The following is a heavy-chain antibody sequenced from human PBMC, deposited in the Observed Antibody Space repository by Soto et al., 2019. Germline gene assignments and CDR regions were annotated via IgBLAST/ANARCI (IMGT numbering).Heavy chain of an antibody. CDR1: GFTLSGFG. V-gene: IGHV3-73*01. Sequence: GGSLRLSCAASGFTLSGFGIHWVRQASGEGLEWVGRIKTKVESYATELAASVKGRFTISRDDPKNTAYLEMNSLKTEDTAVYYCTRRYCSGGGCYSDFDYWGQGTLVTVSS. J-gene: IGHJ4*02. D-gene: IGHD2-15*01. CDR2: IKTKVESYAT. CDR3: TRRYCSGGGCYSDFDY.